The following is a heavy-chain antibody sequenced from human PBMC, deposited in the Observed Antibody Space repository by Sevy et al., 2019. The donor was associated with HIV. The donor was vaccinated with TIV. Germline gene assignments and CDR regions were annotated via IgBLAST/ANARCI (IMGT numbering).Heavy chain of an antibody. CDR3: ARRSSSITMVRGVNY. D-gene: IGHD3-10*01. CDR1: GFTFSSYA. V-gene: IGHV3-30-3*01. Sequence: GGSLRLSCAASGFTFSSYAMHWVRQAPGKGLEWVAVISYDGSNKYYADSVKGRFTISRDNSKNTLYLQMNSLRAEDTAVYYCARRSSSITMVRGVNYWGQGTLVTVSS. J-gene: IGHJ4*02. CDR2: ISYDGSNK.